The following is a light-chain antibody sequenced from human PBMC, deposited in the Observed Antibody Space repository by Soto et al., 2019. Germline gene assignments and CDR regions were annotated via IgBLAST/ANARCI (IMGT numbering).Light chain of an antibody. CDR1: SSDVGGYNF. Sequence: QSVLTHPASVSGSPGQSITISCTGTSSDVGGYNFVSWYQQHPYKAPKLMIFDVSNRPSGVSDRFSGSKSGNTASLTISGLQAEGEADYYCTSYTSSDTYVFGTGTKVTVL. V-gene: IGLV2-14*01. J-gene: IGLJ1*01. CDR2: DVS. CDR3: TSYTSSDTYV.